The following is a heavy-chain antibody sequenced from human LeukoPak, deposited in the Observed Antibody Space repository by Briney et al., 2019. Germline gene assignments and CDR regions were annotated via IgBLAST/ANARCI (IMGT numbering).Heavy chain of an antibody. CDR3: ARGGAYCGADCYSDDAFDI. D-gene: IGHD2-21*02. J-gene: IGHJ3*02. CDR2: IYTNGNT. CDR1: GDSDNYY. Sequence: SETLSLTCTVSGDSDNYYWSWIRQPAGKGLGWVGRIYTNGNTNYNPYLKSRLTISIDTSKKQFSLKLTSVTAADTAVYYCARGGAYCGADCYSDDAFDICGQGSLVTVSS. V-gene: IGHV4-4*07.